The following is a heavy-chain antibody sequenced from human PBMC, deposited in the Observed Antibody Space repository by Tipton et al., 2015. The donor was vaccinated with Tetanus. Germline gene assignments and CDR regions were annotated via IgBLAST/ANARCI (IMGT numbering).Heavy chain of an antibody. D-gene: IGHD2-15*01. J-gene: IGHJ5*02. CDR1: GGSFSGYY. CDR3: ARQSCSGGSCRFDP. Sequence: TLSLTCAVYGGSFSGYYWSWIRQTLGKGLEWIGDISHSGTTAYNPSLKSRVSMSVDASNNQFSLMLSSVTAADTAFYYCARQSCSGGSCRFDPWGQGTLVTVSS. V-gene: IGHV4-34*01. CDR2: ISHSGTT.